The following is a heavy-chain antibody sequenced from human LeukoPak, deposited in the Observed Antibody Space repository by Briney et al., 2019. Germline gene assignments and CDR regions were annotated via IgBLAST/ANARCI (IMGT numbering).Heavy chain of an antibody. CDR2: IWYDGSNK. D-gene: IGHD6-19*01. J-gene: IGHJ4*02. CDR3: ATAGYSSGWYPDY. V-gene: IGHV3-33*01. Sequence: GRSLRLSCAASGFTFSSYGMHWVRQAPGKGLEWVAVIWYDGSNKYYADSVKGRFTISRDNSKNTLYLQMNSLRVEDTAVYYCATAGYSSGWYPDYWGQGTLVTVSS. CDR1: GFTFSSYG.